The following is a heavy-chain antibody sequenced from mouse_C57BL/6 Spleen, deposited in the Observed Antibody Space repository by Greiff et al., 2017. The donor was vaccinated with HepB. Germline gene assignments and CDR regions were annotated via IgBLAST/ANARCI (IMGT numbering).Heavy chain of an antibody. CDR2: IRSKSNNYAT. CDR3: VRQNYYGSYYAMDY. J-gene: IGHJ4*01. CDR1: GFSFNTYA. V-gene: IGHV10-1*01. D-gene: IGHD1-1*01. Sequence: EVQGVESGGGLVQPKGSLKLSCAASGFSFNTYAMNWVRQAPGKGLEWVARIRSKSNNYATYYADSVKDRFTISRDDSESMLYLQMNNLKTEDTAMYYCVRQNYYGSYYAMDYWGQGTSVTVSS.